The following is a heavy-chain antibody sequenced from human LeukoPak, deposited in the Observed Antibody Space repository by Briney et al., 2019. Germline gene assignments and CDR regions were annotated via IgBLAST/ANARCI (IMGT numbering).Heavy chain of an antibody. V-gene: IGHV4-4*02. J-gene: IGHJ4*02. D-gene: IGHD4-17*01. CDR1: GGSLSSRNW. CDR3: ARASHDYGDYSHFDY. Sequence: PSGTLSLTCAVSGGSLSSRNWWSWVRQPPGKGLEWIGEIYHSGSTNYNPSLKTRVTISVDKSKNQFPLKPSSVTAADTAVYYCARASHDYGDYSHFDYWGQGTLVTVSS. CDR2: IYHSGST.